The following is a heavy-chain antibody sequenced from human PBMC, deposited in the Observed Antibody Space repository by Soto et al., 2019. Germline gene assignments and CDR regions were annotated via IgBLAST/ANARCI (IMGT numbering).Heavy chain of an antibody. CDR1: GDNFRSYW. D-gene: IGHD3-10*01. J-gene: IGHJ5*02. CDR2: IYPGDSDT. CDR3: ARLYGSGSVVFDP. V-gene: IGHV5-51*01. Sequence: VESMKVGWKGAGDNFRSYWIGWCLEMAGKGLEWMGIIYPGDSDTRYSPSFQGQVTISADKSISTAYLQWSSLKASDTAMYYCARLYGSGSVVFDPWGQGTLVTVSS.